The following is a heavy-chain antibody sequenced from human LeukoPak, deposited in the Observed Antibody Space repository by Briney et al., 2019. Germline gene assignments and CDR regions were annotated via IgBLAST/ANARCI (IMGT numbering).Heavy chain of an antibody. J-gene: IGHJ4*02. Sequence: GESLNISCKGSGYSFTSYWIGWVRQMPGKGLEWMGIVNPDDSDTIYSPPFQGQVTISADESITTAYPQWSSLKASDTAMYYCARLRWPRGGRSSFDYWGQGALVTVSS. V-gene: IGHV5-51*01. D-gene: IGHD3-10*01. CDR2: VNPDDSDT. CDR3: ARLRWPRGGRSSFDY. CDR1: GYSFTSYW.